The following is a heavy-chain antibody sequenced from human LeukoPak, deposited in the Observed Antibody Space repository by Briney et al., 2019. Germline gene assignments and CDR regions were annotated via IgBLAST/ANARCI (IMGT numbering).Heavy chain of an antibody. D-gene: IGHD3-22*01. V-gene: IGHV4-4*07. Sequence: SETLSLTCTVSGGSISSHYWSWIRQPAGKGLEWIGRIYISGNTWYKPSLQSRVTMSVDTSKNQFSLKMSSLTAADTAVYYCARSNLGSYDQSGYYHYWGQGTRVTVSS. CDR2: IYISGNT. CDR1: GGSISSHY. J-gene: IGHJ4*02. CDR3: ARSNLGSYDQSGYYHY.